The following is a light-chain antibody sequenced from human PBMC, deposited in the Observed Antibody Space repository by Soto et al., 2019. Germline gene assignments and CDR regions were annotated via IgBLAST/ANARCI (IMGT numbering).Light chain of an antibody. Sequence: DIQMTQSPSTLSASVGDKVTITCRASQTISRYLNWFQQKPGKAPKLLISASSLQDGVSSRFSDSGSGTDFTLTISSLQPEDFATYFCQQSYITPYTFGQGTKLEI. V-gene: IGKV1-39*01. CDR2: AS. CDR1: QTISRY. J-gene: IGKJ2*01. CDR3: QQSYITPYT.